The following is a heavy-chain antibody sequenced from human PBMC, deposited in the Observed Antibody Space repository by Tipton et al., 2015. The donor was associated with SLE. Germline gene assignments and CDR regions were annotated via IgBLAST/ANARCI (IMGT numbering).Heavy chain of an antibody. J-gene: IGHJ4*02. D-gene: IGHD1-26*01. V-gene: IGHV4-31*03. CDR2: IYNLGNT. CDR1: GDSISSGAYY. Sequence: TLSLTCSVSGDSISSGAYYWGWIRQHPGKGLEWIGYIYNLGNTYYNPSLKSRFAISIDTSKNQFSLKLTSVTAADTAVYYCARDLSGSYYPNFDYWGQGTLVTVSS. CDR3: ARDLSGSYYPNFDY.